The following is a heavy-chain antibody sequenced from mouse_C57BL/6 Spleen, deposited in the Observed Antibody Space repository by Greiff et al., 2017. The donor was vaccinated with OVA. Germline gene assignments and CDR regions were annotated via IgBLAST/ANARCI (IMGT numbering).Heavy chain of an antibody. Sequence: QVQLQQSGAELVKPGASVKISCKASGYAFSSYWMNWVKQRPGKGLEWIGQIYPGDGDTNYNGKFKGKATLTADKSSSTAYMQLSSLTSEDSAVYFCARTDSYYRYYAMDYWGQGTSVTVSS. CDR1: GYAFSSYW. D-gene: IGHD2-12*01. CDR3: ARTDSYYRYYAMDY. V-gene: IGHV1-80*01. CDR2: IYPGDGDT. J-gene: IGHJ4*01.